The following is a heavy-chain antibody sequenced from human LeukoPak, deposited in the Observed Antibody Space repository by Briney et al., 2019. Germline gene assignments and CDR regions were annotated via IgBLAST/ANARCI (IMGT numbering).Heavy chain of an antibody. Sequence: ASETLSLTCAVYGGSFSGYYWSWIRQPPGKGLEWIGEINHSGSTNYNPSLKSRVTISVDTSKNQFSLKLSSVTAADTAVYYCARRSRYFGPKYYFDYWGQGTLVTVSS. J-gene: IGHJ4*02. D-gene: IGHD3-9*01. CDR1: GGSFSGYY. CDR3: ARRSRYFGPKYYFDY. V-gene: IGHV4-34*01. CDR2: INHSGST.